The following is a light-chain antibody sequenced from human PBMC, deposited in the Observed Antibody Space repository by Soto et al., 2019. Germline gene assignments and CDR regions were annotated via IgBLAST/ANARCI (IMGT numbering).Light chain of an antibody. J-gene: IGLJ2*01. CDR3: SSYTSSRTAV. CDR1: SSDVGGYKY. Sequence: QSALTQPASVSGSPGQSITISCTGSSSDVGGYKYVSWYQQYPGKAPKLMIYEVSNRPSGVSNRFSGSKSGNTASLTISGLQAEDEADYYCSSYTSSRTAVFGGEPKLTVL. CDR2: EVS. V-gene: IGLV2-14*01.